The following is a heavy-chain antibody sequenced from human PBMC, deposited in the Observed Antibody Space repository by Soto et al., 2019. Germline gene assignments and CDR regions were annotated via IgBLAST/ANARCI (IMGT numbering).Heavy chain of an antibody. D-gene: IGHD3-22*01. V-gene: IGHV3-30-3*01. Sequence: RGSLRLSCAASGFTFSSYAMHWVRQAPGKGLEWVAVISYDGSNKYYADSVKGRFTISRDNSKNTLYLQMNSLRAEDTAVYYCARDPTYYYDSSGYYYFFDYWGQGTLVTVSS. CDR1: GFTFSSYA. CDR2: ISYDGSNK. CDR3: ARDPTYYYDSSGYYYFFDY. J-gene: IGHJ4*02.